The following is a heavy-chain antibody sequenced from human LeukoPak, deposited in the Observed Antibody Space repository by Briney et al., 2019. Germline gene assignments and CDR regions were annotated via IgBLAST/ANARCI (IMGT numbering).Heavy chain of an antibody. J-gene: IGHJ4*02. CDR1: GFTFSSYA. D-gene: IGHD3-3*01. V-gene: IGHV3-30-3*01. Sequence: GGSLRLSCAASGFTFSSYAMHWVRQAPGKGLEWVAVISYDGSNKYYADSVKGRFTISRDNPKNTLYLQMNSLRAEDTAVYYCARAGGLEWLLPYYFDYWGQGTLVTVSS. CDR3: ARAGGLEWLLPYYFDY. CDR2: ISYDGSNK.